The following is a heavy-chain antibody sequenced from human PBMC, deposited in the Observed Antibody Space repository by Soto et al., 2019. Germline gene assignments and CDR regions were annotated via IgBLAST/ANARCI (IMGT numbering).Heavy chain of an antibody. J-gene: IGHJ5*02. Sequence: QVQLQQWGAGLLKPSETLSLTCAVYGGSFSDHYWIWIRQPPGKGLEWIGEIHLSGRTNYNPSLKSRVTISLDTSKNQFSVKLSSVTAADTAVYYCTRTPTRGASAWFDPWGQGTLVSVSS. CDR1: GGSFSDHY. CDR3: TRTPTRGASAWFDP. V-gene: IGHV4-34*01. CDR2: IHLSGRT. D-gene: IGHD1-26*01.